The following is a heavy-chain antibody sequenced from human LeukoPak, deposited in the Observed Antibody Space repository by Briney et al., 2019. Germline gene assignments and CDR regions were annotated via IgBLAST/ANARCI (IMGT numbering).Heavy chain of an antibody. CDR1: GFSLSTRGVG. Sequence: SGPTLVKPTQTLTLTCTFSGFSLSTRGVGVGWIRQPPGKALEWLALIYWNDVKRYSPSLKSRLTISKDTSKNQVVLTMTYMEPVDTATYYCARHYYLRGEDSYYMDVWGKGTTVTISS. CDR3: ARHYYLRGEDSYYMDV. V-gene: IGHV2-5*01. D-gene: IGHD3-10*01. CDR2: IYWNDVK. J-gene: IGHJ6*03.